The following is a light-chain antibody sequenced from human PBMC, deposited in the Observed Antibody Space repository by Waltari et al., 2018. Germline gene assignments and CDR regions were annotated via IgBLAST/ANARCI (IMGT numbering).Light chain of an antibody. CDR2: GKN. V-gene: IGLV3-19*01. CDR3: HSRDSSGNPVV. J-gene: IGLJ2*01. CDR1: SPRSYY. Sequence: SSELTQDPAVSVALGQTARISCQGDSPRSYYASWYQQKPGQAPILVLFGKNNRPSGIPERISGSNSGNTASLTITGAQAEDEAVYYCHSRDSSGNPVVFGGGTKLTVL.